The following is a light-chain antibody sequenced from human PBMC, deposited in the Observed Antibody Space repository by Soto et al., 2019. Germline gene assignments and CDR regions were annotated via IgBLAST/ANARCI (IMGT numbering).Light chain of an antibody. V-gene: IGKV1-33*01. CDR3: QQYDNYDIT. J-gene: IGKJ5*01. Sequence: DIQMTQSPSSLSASVGDTVTITCQASQDINKFLNWYQQKPGKAPKLLIYDVSNLETGVPSRFSGSGSETHFTLNIKSLQPEDMATYDCQQYDNYDITVGNGTRLEIK. CDR1: QDINKF. CDR2: DVS.